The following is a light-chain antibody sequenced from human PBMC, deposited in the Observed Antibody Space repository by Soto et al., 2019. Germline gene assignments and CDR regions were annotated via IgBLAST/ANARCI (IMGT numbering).Light chain of an antibody. CDR2: DAS. CDR3: QQRSDWAFS. V-gene: IGKV3-11*01. J-gene: IGKJ3*01. CDR1: ESVTDY. Sequence: EIVLTQSPATLSLSPGESATLSCRASESVTDYLGWYQQKPGQAPRLLIYDASNRAPGTPARFSGSGSGTDFTLTISRLEPEDFAVYYCQQRSDWAFSFGPGTKVDFK.